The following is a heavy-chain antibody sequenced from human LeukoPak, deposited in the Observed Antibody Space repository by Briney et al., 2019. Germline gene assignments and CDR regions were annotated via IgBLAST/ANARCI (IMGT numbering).Heavy chain of an antibody. J-gene: IGHJ4*02. Sequence: GGSLRLSCDASGFTFRTYWMTWVRQAPGKGPEWVANIKEDGSATYYVDSVKGRFTISRDNAKKSLYLQMNSLRAEDTAVYYCARDSPGYLAYDSWGQGTLVTVSS. CDR1: GFTFRTYW. CDR2: IKEDGSAT. CDR3: ARDSPGYLAYDS. V-gene: IGHV3-7*04. D-gene: IGHD1-1*01.